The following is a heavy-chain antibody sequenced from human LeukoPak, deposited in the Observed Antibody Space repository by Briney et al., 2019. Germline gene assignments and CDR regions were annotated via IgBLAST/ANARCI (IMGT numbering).Heavy chain of an antibody. D-gene: IGHD1-26*01. CDR3: ARDSGENYYPLYYFDY. CDR1: GFTFSRNA. Sequence: GGSLRLSCAASGFTFSRNALHWVRQAPGKGLEWVAVISYDGTNKYYAESVKGRFTISRDSSKNTLYLQMNSLRAEDTAVYYCARDSGENYYPLYYFDYWGQGTLVTVSS. J-gene: IGHJ4*02. V-gene: IGHV3-30-3*01. CDR2: ISYDGTNK.